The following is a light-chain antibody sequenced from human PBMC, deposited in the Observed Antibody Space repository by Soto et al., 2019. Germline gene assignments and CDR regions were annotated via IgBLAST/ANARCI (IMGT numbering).Light chain of an antibody. V-gene: IGKV3-11*01. CDR3: QQRTNSLIT. Sequence: EIVLTQSPATLSLSPGERGTLSCRASQSVSTYLAWYQHKPGQAPRLLIYDASKRSTGIPARFRCGGSGNDFTLTINSPEPEDSAVYYCQQRTNSLITFGQGTRLEIK. J-gene: IGKJ5*01. CDR1: QSVSTY. CDR2: DAS.